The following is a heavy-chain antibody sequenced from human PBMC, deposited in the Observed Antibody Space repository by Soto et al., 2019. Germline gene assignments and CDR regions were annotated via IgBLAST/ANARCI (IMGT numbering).Heavy chain of an antibody. Sequence: SETLSLTCTVSGGSISSYYWSWIRQPPGKGLEWIGYIYYSGSTNYNPSLKSRVTISVDTSKNQFSLKLSSVTAADTAVYYCARMGSYYGSGRPFDYWGQGTLVTVSS. D-gene: IGHD3-10*01. V-gene: IGHV4-59*08. J-gene: IGHJ4*02. CDR1: GGSISSYY. CDR3: ARMGSYYGSGRPFDY. CDR2: IYYSGST.